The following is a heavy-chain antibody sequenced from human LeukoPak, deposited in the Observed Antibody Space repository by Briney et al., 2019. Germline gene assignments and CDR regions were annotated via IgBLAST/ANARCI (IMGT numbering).Heavy chain of an antibody. CDR2: ISSGGGDT. CDR3: AKAEGATLFYYGVDV. Sequence: GGSLRLSCVASEFTFGNYAMNWVRQAPGKGLEWVSTISSGGGDTYYAGSVKGRFTISRDNSKNTLFLRMNSLRAEDTAVYYCAKAEGATLFYYGVDVWGQGTTVTVSS. CDR1: EFTFGNYA. J-gene: IGHJ6*02. V-gene: IGHV3-23*01.